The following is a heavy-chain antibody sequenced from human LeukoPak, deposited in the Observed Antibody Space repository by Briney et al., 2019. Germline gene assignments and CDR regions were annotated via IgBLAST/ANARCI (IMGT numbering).Heavy chain of an antibody. Sequence: PGGSLRLSCAASGFTFSDYSLNWVRQAPGRGLEWVSGMSATAGSRYYGDLVKGRFTISRDNSKNILYLQMNSLTAEDTAVYYCAKDQIYGDGGASDVWGQGTMVIVSS. CDR2: MSATAGSR. CDR1: GFTFSDYS. J-gene: IGHJ3*01. D-gene: IGHD4-17*01. CDR3: AKDQIYGDGGASDV. V-gene: IGHV3-23*01.